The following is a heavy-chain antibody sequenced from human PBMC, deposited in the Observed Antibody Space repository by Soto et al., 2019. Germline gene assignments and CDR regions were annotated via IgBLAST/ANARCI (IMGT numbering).Heavy chain of an antibody. CDR1: GGSISSGGDY. J-gene: IGHJ3*02. V-gene: IGHV4-31*03. CDR2: SYYSGST. CDR3: ARKCGDWNASDI. D-gene: IGHD2-21*02. Sequence: TRSLTCTVSGGSISSGGDYWSWILHHPGKGLEWIGYSYYSGSTYYNPSLKSRVTIAVDTSKNQFSLKLSSVTAADTAVYYCARKCGDWNASDIWGNGKMVTV.